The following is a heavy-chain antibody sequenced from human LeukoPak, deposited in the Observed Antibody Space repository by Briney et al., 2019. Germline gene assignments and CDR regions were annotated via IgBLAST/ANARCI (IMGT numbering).Heavy chain of an antibody. J-gene: IGHJ5*02. V-gene: IGHV3-30-3*01. D-gene: IGHD5-12*01. CDR3: AKDLRVIVATIPWFDP. Sequence: PGGSLRLSCAASGFTFSSYAMHWVRQAPGKGLEWVAVISYDGSNKYYADSVKGRFTISRDNSKNTLYLQMNSLRAEDTAVYYCAKDLRVIVATIPWFDPWGQGTLVTVSS. CDR2: ISYDGSNK. CDR1: GFTFSSYA.